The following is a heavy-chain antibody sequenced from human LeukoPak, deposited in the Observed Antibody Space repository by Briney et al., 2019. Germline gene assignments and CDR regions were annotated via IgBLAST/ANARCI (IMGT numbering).Heavy chain of an antibody. CDR3: TREGLDY. CDR2: KNPNSGNS. V-gene: IGHV1-8*01. CDR1: GYTFTNYD. J-gene: IGHJ4*02. Sequence: ASVKVSCKASGYTFTNYDINWVRQAPGQGLEGMGYKNPNSGNSAYAQKFQGRLTITTDASISTAYMELSGLRSEDTALYYCTREGLDYWGQGTLVTVSS.